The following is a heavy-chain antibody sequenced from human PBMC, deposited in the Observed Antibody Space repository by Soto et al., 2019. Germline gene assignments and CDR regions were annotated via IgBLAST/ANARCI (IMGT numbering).Heavy chain of an antibody. V-gene: IGHV4-34*01. Sequence: SETLSLTCAVYGGSFSGYYWSWIRQPPGKGLEWIGEINHSGSTNYNPSLESRVTISVDTSKNQFSLKLSSVTAADTAVYYCARYCSGGSCPYDAFDIWGQGTMVT. J-gene: IGHJ3*02. D-gene: IGHD2-15*01. CDR3: ARYCSGGSCPYDAFDI. CDR2: INHSGST. CDR1: GGSFSGYY.